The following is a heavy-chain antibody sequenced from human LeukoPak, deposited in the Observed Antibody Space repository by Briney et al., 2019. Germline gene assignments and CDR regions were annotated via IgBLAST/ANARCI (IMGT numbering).Heavy chain of an antibody. J-gene: IGHJ3*01. CDR1: GGSISSSSYY. Sequence: SETLSLTCTVSGGSISSSSYYWGWIRQPPGKGLEWIGSIYYSGNTYYNPSLKSRVTISVDTSKNQFSLKLSSVTAADTAVYYCARLFSSSWYRGAFDLGGQGTMVTVSS. V-gene: IGHV4-39*01. CDR3: ARLFSSSWYRGAFDL. D-gene: IGHD6-13*01. CDR2: IYYSGNT.